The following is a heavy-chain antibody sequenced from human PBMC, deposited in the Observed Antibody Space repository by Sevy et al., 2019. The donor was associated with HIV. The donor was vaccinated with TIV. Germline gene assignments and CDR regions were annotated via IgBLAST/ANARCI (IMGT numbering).Heavy chain of an antibody. CDR2: IYYSGST. CDR3: ARELEPAAPMDV. Sequence: SETLSLTCTVSGGSISSYYWSWIRQPPGKGLEWIGHIYYSGSTNYNPSLKSRVTISVDTSKNQFSLKLSSVTAADTAVYYCARELEPAAPMDVWGQGTTVTVSS. V-gene: IGHV4-59*01. J-gene: IGHJ6*02. CDR1: GGSISSYY. D-gene: IGHD2-2*01.